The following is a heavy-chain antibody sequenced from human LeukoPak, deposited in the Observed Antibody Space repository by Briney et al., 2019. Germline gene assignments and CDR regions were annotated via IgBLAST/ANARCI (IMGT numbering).Heavy chain of an antibody. CDR2: IMQDGSEK. CDR3: AGKIVEVPNMRGYYYYYMDV. Sequence: GGSLRLSCAASGFTFSSYWMSWVRQAPGKGLEWVANIMQDGSEKYYVDSVKGRFTISRDNAKNSLYLQMNSLRAEDTAVYYCAGKIVEVPNMRGYYYYYMDVWGQRDHGHRLL. V-gene: IGHV3-7*01. D-gene: IGHD2/OR15-2a*01. CDR1: GFTFSSYW. J-gene: IGHJ6*03.